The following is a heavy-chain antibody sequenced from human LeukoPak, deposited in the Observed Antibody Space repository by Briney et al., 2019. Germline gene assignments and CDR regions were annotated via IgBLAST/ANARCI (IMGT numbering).Heavy chain of an antibody. CDR2: IYTSGST. J-gene: IGHJ3*02. CDR3: VSYVIAAAGRGAFDI. Sequence: SETLSLTCTVSGGSISSYYWSWIRQPAGKGLEWIGRIYTSGSTNYNPSLKSRVTMSVDTSKNQFSLKLSSVTAADTAVYYCVSYVIAAAGRGAFDIWGQGTMVTVSS. D-gene: IGHD6-13*01. CDR1: GGSISSYY. V-gene: IGHV4-4*07.